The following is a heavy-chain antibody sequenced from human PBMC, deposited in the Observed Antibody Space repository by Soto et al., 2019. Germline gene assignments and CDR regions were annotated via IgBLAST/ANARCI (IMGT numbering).Heavy chain of an antibody. D-gene: IGHD3-10*01. CDR2: INAGTGRE. Sequence: QVQLEQSGAEVKKPGASVKVSCKTSGYTFTSYTLHWVRQAPGQGLEWMGWINAGTGREKYSQRSQDRFSLPTEKPAATPYMKLRGLRSEDTAMYFCARGGGWVGEASFDSWGQGTLVTVSS. CDR3: ARGGGWVGEASFDS. CDR1: GYTFTSYT. J-gene: IGHJ4*02. V-gene: IGHV1-3*01.